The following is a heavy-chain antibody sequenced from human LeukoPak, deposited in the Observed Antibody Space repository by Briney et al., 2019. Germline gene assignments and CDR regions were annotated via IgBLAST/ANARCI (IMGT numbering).Heavy chain of an antibody. CDR2: INPDSGGT. CDR3: ARVGRSSWYTDGPGNNWFDP. CDR1: GYTFTGYH. Sequence: ASVKVSCKASGYTFTGYHMHWVRQAPGQGLEWMGWINPDSGGTDYAQKFQGRVTMTRDMSTSTVYMELSSLRSEDTAVYYCARVGRSSWYTDGPGNNWFDPWGQGTLVTVSS. D-gene: IGHD6-13*01. J-gene: IGHJ5*02. V-gene: IGHV1-2*02.